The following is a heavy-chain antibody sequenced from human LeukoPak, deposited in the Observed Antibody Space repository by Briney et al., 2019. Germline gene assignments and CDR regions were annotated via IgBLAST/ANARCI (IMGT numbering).Heavy chain of an antibody. CDR1: GGTFSSYA. CDR2: IIPTFGTA. CDR3: ARDSGVVPAAMGFDY. D-gene: IGHD2-2*01. J-gene: IGHJ4*02. V-gene: IGHV1-69*13. Sequence: ASVKVSCKASGGTFSSYAISWVRQAPGQGLEWMGGIIPTFGTANYAQKFQGRVTITADESTSTAYMELSSLRSEDTAVYYCARDSGVVPAAMGFDYWGQGTLVTVSS.